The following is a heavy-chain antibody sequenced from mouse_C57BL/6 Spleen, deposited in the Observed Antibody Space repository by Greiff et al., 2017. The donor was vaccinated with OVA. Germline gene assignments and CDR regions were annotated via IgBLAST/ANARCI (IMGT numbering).Heavy chain of an antibody. CDR3: ARPTYDKEGAMDD. D-gene: IGHD2-3*01. CDR2: IYPRSGNT. CDR1: GYTFTSYG. Sequence: VQRVESGAELARPGASVKLSCKASGYTFTSYGISWVKQRTGQGLEWIGEIYPRSGNTYYNEKFKGKATLTADKSSSTAYMELRSLTSEDSAVYVCARPTYDKEGAMDDWGQGTSVTVSS. J-gene: IGHJ4*01. V-gene: IGHV1-81*01.